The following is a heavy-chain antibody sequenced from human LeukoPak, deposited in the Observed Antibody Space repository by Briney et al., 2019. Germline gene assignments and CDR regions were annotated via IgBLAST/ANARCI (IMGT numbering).Heavy chain of an antibody. CDR3: ARDYGDY. V-gene: IGHV3-7*01. D-gene: IGHD4-17*01. CDR2: IKQDGSDK. Sequence: GGSLKLSCAAYGFTFSDYWMSWFRQAPGKGLEWVANIKQDGSDKYYVDSVKGRFTISRDNAKNSLYLQMNSLRAEDTAVYCCARDYGDYWGQGILVTVSS. J-gene: IGHJ4*02. CDR1: GFTFSDYW.